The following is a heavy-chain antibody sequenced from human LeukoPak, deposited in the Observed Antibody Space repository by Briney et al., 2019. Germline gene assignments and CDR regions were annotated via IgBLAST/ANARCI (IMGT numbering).Heavy chain of an antibody. CDR3: ARDAGGYNGLGYYFDY. Sequence: GGSLRLSCAASGFTFSSYAMHWVRQAPGKGLEWVAVISYDGSNKYYADSVKGRLTISRDNSKNTLYLQMNSLRAEDTAVYYCARDAGGYNGLGYYFDYWGQGTLVTVSS. D-gene: IGHD5-24*01. CDR1: GFTFSSYA. CDR2: ISYDGSNK. J-gene: IGHJ4*02. V-gene: IGHV3-30*04.